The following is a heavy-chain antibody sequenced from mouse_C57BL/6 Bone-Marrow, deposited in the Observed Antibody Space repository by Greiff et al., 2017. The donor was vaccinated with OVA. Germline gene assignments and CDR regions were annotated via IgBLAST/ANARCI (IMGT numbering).Heavy chain of an antibody. CDR2: IDPENGDT. D-gene: IGHD1-1*01. J-gene: IGHJ2*01. V-gene: IGHV14-4*01. CDR3: TTLLYYFDY. CDR1: GFNIKDDY. Sequence: EVMLVESGAELVRPGASVKLSCTASGFNIKDDYMHWVKQRPEQGLEWIGWIDPENGDTEYASKFQGKATITADTSSNTAYLQLSSLTSEDTAVYYCTTLLYYFDYWGQGTTLTVSS.